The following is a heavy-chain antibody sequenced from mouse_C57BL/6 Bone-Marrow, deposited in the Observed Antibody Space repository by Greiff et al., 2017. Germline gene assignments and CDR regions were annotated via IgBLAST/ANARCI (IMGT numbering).Heavy chain of an antibody. J-gene: IGHJ4*01. D-gene: IGHD4-1*01. Sequence: EVQLQQSGAELVRPGASVKLSCTASGFNIKDDYMHWVKQRPEQGLEWIGWIDPENGDTAYASKFQGKATIPADTSSNTAYLQLSSLTSEDTAVYYCTTATLGAMDYWGQGTSVTVSS. V-gene: IGHV14-4*01. CDR1: GFNIKDDY. CDR3: TTATLGAMDY. CDR2: IDPENGDT.